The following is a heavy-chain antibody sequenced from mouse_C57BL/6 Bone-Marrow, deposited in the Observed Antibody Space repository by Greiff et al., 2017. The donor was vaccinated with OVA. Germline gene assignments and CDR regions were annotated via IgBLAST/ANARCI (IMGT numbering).Heavy chain of an antibody. Sequence: DVQLQESGPGLVKPSQSLSLTCSVTGYSITSGYYWNWIRQFPGNKLEWMGYISYDGSNNYNPSLKNRISITRDTSKNKFFLKLNSVTTEDTATYYCARRTAYAMDYWGQGTSVTVSS. CDR2: ISYDGSN. V-gene: IGHV3-6*01. J-gene: IGHJ4*01. D-gene: IGHD1-2*01. CDR3: ARRTAYAMDY. CDR1: GYSITSGYY.